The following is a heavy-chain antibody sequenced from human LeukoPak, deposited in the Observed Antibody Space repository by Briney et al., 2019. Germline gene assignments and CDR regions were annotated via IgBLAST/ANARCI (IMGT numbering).Heavy chain of an antibody. V-gene: IGHV4-39*01. J-gene: IGHJ5*02. CDR3: ARLGWDIVLMVYAFGWFDP. D-gene: IGHD2-8*01. CDR1: GGSISSSSYY. Sequence: KPSETLSLTCTVSGGSISSSSYYWGWIRQPPGKGLEWIGSIYYSGCTYYNPSLKSRVTISVDTSKNQFSLKLSSVTAADTAVYYCARLGWDIVLMVYAFGWFDPWGQGTLVTVSS. CDR2: IYYSGCT.